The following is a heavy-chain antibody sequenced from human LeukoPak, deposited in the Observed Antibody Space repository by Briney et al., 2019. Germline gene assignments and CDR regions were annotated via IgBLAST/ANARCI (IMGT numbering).Heavy chain of an antibody. V-gene: IGHV3-9*01. CDR2: ISWNSGSI. D-gene: IGHD1-26*01. CDR1: GFTFDDYA. CDR3: AKDRQWELLHFFDY. J-gene: IGHJ4*02. Sequence: GRSLRLSCAASGFTFDDYAMHWVRQAPGKGLEWVSGISWNSGSIGYADSVKGRFTISRDNAKNSLYLQMNSLRAEDTALYYCAKDRQWELLHFFDYWGQGTLVTVSS.